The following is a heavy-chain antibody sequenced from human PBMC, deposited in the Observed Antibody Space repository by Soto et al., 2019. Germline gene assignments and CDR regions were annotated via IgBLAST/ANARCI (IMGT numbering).Heavy chain of an antibody. J-gene: IGHJ4*02. V-gene: IGHV4-34*01. Sequence: KTSETLSLTWAVYGGSFRGCYWTWIRQPPGKGLEWIGEIDHIAYSNNNPSLRSRVSISVDTSKNQFSLQLTSVTAADTAVYYCARAEYTYNYRGHDFWGQGTLVTVSS. CDR2: IDHIAYS. CDR3: ARAEYTYNYRGHDF. CDR1: GGSFRGCY. D-gene: IGHD5-12*01.